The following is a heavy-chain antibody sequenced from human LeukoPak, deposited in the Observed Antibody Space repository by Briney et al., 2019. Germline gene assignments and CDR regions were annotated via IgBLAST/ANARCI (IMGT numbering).Heavy chain of an antibody. Sequence: GGSLRLSCVASGFIFSTYAMSWVRQAPGKGLDWVSSISDSGSSTYYSDSVKGRFTISRDNAKNSLYLQMNSLRAEDTAVYYCARVGSLVHYFDYWGQGTLVTVSS. D-gene: IGHD2-8*02. CDR3: ARVGSLVHYFDY. CDR2: ISDSGSST. V-gene: IGHV3-23*01. CDR1: GFIFSTYA. J-gene: IGHJ4*02.